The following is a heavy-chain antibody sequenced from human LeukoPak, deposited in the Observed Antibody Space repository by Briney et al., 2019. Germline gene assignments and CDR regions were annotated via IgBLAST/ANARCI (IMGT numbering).Heavy chain of an antibody. Sequence: PGRSLRLSCAASGFRSSNSWTHSVRQAPGKGLVWVSRINSDGTTTYYADSVKGRFTISRDNAKNTLFLQMNSLRPEDTALYYCASDAYLANFWTAYPHYWGQGTLVTVSS. CDR2: INSDGTTT. D-gene: IGHD3/OR15-3a*01. V-gene: IGHV3-74*01. CDR1: GFRSSNSW. J-gene: IGHJ4*02. CDR3: ASDAYLANFWTAYPHY.